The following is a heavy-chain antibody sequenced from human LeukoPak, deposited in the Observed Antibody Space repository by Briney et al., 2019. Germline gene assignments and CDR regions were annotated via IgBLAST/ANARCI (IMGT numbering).Heavy chain of an antibody. V-gene: IGHV3-30*04. J-gene: IGHJ6*02. CDR3: AREGLRYFDWLSRPYGMDV. Sequence: GGSLRLSCAGSGFTFSSYAMHWVRQAPGKGLEWVAVISYDGSNKYYADSVKGRFTISRDNSENTLYLQMNSLRAEDTAVYYCAREGLRYFDWLSRPYGMDVWGQGTTVTVSS. CDR2: ISYDGSNK. D-gene: IGHD3-9*01. CDR1: GFTFSSYA.